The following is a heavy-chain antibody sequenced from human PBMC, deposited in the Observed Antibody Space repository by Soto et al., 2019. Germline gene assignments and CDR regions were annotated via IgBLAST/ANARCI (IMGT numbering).Heavy chain of an antibody. CDR1: GFTFSSYA. CDR2: IGGNGDPT. J-gene: IGHJ4*02. V-gene: IGHV3-23*01. CDR3: ARVDSTAADY. D-gene: IGHD5-12*01. Sequence: GGSLRLSCAASGFTFSSYAMSWVRQGPGNGLDWVSAIGGNGDPTYYADSVKGRFTISRDNSKNTLYLQMNSLRAEDTAVYYSARVDSTAADYWGEGTLVTDSS.